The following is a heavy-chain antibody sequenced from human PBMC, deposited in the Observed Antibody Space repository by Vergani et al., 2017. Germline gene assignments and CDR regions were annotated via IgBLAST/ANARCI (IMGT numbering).Heavy chain of an antibody. D-gene: IGHD4-11*01. CDR3: VRDPDYSTFDS. J-gene: IGHJ4*02. V-gene: IGHV3-48*01. CDR1: GFTFSAYS. CDR2: IGVSDNSI. Sequence: DVRLVESWGGVVQPGGSLRLSCAASGFTFSAYSMNWVRQTPGKGLEWISYIGVSDNSIYYADSVMGRFAISRDNARNLLFLQMNSLRADDSALYFCVRDPDYSTFDSWGQGTLVTVS.